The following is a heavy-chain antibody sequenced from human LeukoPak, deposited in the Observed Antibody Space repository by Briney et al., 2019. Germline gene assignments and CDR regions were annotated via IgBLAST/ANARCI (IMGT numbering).Heavy chain of an antibody. CDR1: GGSFSGYH. CDR3: ASYGLFWSS. CDR2: INHSGST. J-gene: IGHJ5*02. D-gene: IGHD3-9*01. Sequence: KPSETLSLTCAVYGGSFSGYHWSWIRQPPGKGLEWIGEINHSGSTNYNLSLKSRVTISVDTSKNQFSLKLSSVTAADTAVYYCASYGLFWSSWGQGTLVTVSS. V-gene: IGHV4-34*01.